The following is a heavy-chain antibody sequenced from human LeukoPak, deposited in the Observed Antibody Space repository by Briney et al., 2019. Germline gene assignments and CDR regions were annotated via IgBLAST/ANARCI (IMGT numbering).Heavy chain of an antibody. V-gene: IGHV4-38-2*02. CDR1: GYSISSGYY. CDR3: ARDSRFLEWSLSRDNWFDP. J-gene: IGHJ5*02. D-gene: IGHD3-3*01. Sequence: PSETLSLTCTVSGYSISSGYYWGWIRQPPEKGLEWIGSIYHSGSTYYNPSLKSRVTISVDTSKNQFSLKLSSVTAADTAVYYCARDSRFLEWSLSRDNWFDPWGQGTLVTVSS. CDR2: IYHSGST.